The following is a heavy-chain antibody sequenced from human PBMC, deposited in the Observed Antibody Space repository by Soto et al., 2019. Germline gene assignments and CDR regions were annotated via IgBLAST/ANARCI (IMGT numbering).Heavy chain of an antibody. J-gene: IGHJ4*02. CDR1: GFTFSSYA. V-gene: IGHV3-23*01. CDR2: ISGSGGST. Sequence: PGGSLRLSCAASGFTFSSYAMSWVRQAPGKGLEWVSAISGSGGSTYYADSVKGRFTISRDNSKNKLYLQMNSLRAEDTAVYYCPYYYDSSGYIFDYWGQGILVTVSS. CDR3: PYYYDSSGYIFDY. D-gene: IGHD3-22*01.